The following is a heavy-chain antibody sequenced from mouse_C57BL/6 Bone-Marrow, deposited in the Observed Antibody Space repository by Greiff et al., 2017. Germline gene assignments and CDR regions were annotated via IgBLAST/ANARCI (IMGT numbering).Heavy chain of an antibody. J-gene: IGHJ4*01. CDR2: IHPNSGST. Sequence: QVQLQQPGAELVKPGASVKLSCKASGYTFTSYWMHWVKQRPGQGLEWIGMIHPNSGSTNYNETFKSKATLTVDKSSSTAYMQLSSLTSEDSAVYDCARWGITGRLGSYYAMDYWGQGTSVTVSS. D-gene: IGHD2-4*01. V-gene: IGHV1-64*01. CDR3: ARWGITGRLGSYYAMDY. CDR1: GYTFTSYW.